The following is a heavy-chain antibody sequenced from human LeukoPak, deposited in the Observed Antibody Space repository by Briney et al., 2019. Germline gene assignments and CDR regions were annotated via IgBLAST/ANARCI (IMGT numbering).Heavy chain of an antibody. D-gene: IGHD3-10*01. Sequence: PGGSLRLSCAASGFTFSAYSLRWVRQAPGKGLEWLSYISSTGSTIYYAGSVKGRFTISRDNAKNSLYLQMNSLRAEDTAVYFCTRGTGSYYSLGYWGQGTLVTVSS. J-gene: IGHJ4*02. CDR2: ISSTGSTI. CDR1: GFTFSAYS. V-gene: IGHV3-48*01. CDR3: TRGTGSYYSLGY.